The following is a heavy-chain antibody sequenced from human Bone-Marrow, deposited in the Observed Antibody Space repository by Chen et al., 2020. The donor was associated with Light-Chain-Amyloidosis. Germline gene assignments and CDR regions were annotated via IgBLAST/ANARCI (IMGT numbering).Heavy chain of an antibody. J-gene: IGHJ5*02. CDR1: GFTFINSA. CDR2: VSSGGANT. CDR3: AKSIRYSIDAMDL. V-gene: IGHV3-23*01. D-gene: IGHD6-13*01. Sequence: EVQLLESGGGLVQPGGSLRLSCSASGFTFINSAMTWVRQAPGKGLEWVSTVSSGGANTYYADSVKCRYTISRDISRTTLYLQMNSLRAEDTALYYCAKSIRYSIDAMDLWGQGTLVTVFS.